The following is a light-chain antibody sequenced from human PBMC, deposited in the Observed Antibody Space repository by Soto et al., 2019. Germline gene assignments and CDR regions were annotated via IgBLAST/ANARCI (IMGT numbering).Light chain of an antibody. CDR2: RSN. V-gene: IGLV1-47*01. Sequence: QSVLTQPPSASGTPGQRVTISCSGSSSNIGTNYVYWYQQLPGTAPKLRIYRSNQRPSGVPDRFSGSKSGTSASLAISGLRYEDEADYYCAAWDDSLSGRYVFGTGTKLTAL. CDR3: AAWDDSLSGRYV. J-gene: IGLJ1*01. CDR1: SSNIGTNY.